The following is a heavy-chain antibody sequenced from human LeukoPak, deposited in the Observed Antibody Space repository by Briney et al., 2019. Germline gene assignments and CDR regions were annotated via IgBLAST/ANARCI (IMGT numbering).Heavy chain of an antibody. CDR1: GFTFTSSV. CDR3: AADGAKYCSGGSCSEFWDY. CDR2: IVVGSGNT. J-gene: IGHJ4*02. D-gene: IGHD2-15*01. V-gene: IGHV1-58*01. Sequence: PVKVSCKASGFTFTSSVVQWVRQTRGQRLEWIGWIVVGSGNTNYAQKFQERVTITRDMSTSTTYMELSSLRSEDTAVYYCAADGAKYCSGGSCSEFWDYWGQGTLVTVSS.